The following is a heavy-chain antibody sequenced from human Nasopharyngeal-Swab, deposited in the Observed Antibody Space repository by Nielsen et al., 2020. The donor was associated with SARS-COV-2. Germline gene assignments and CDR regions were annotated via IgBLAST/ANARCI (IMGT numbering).Heavy chain of an antibody. V-gene: IGHV3-74*01. CDR3: ARGGGQYHDY. J-gene: IGHJ4*02. Sequence: GESLKISCAASGLTFSSSWMHWVRQAPGKGLVWVSRINSDGSTTGYADSVKGRFTISRDNAKNTLYLQMNNLKAEDTAVYFCARGGGQYHDYWGQGTLVTVSS. CDR1: GLTFSSSW. D-gene: IGHD2-2*01. CDR2: INSDGSTT.